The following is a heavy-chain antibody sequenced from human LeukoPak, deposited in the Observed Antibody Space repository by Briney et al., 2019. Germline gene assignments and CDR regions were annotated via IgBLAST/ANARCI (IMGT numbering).Heavy chain of an antibody. Sequence: EASVKVSCKASGYTFTSYGISWVRQAPGQGLEWMGWISAYNGNTNYAQKLQGRVTMTTDTSTSTAYMELRSLRSDDTAVYYCARVWQEYQLLYGTFDYWGQGTLVTVSS. V-gene: IGHV1-18*01. CDR3: ARVWQEYQLLYGTFDY. CDR2: ISAYNGNT. CDR1: GYTFTSYG. J-gene: IGHJ4*02. D-gene: IGHD2-2*02.